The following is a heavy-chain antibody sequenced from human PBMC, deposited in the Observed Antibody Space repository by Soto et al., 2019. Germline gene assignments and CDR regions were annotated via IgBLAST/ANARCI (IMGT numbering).Heavy chain of an antibody. V-gene: IGHV3-20*04. Sequence: GGSLRLSCAASGFTFDDYGMSWVRQAPGKGLEWVSGINWNGGSTGYADSVKGRFTISRDNAKNSLYLQMNSLRAEDTALYYCARVSRRSTVFYYYYGMDVWGQGTTVTVSS. CDR2: INWNGGST. CDR3: ARVSRRSTVFYYYYGMDV. D-gene: IGHD4-17*01. CDR1: GFTFDDYG. J-gene: IGHJ6*02.